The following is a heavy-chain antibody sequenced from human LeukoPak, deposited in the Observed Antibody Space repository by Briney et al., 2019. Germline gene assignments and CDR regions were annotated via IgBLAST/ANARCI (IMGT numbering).Heavy chain of an antibody. CDR1: GGSLTSGNYY. V-gene: IGHV4-39*01. CDR2: IYYSGST. J-gene: IGHJ4*02. D-gene: IGHD3-22*01. Sequence: PSETLSLTCTVSGGSLTSGNYYWGWIRQPPGTGLEWIVTIYYSGSTYYNPSPKSRFTMSVDTCKNQFALKLSSVTAADRAVYYCARQKGYYDSSGYYNFDFWGQGTLVTVSS. CDR3: ARQKGYYDSSGYYNFDF.